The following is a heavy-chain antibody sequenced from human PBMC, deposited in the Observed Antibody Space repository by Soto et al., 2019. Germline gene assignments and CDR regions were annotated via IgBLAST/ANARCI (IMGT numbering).Heavy chain of an antibody. CDR2: ISGNSGKT. D-gene: IGHD2-21*02. CDR1: GVGLSTYA. J-gene: IGHJ4*02. CDR3: ALPSCGGDCYSPFDY. Sequence: EVQLLESGGGFVQPGGSLRLSCTASGVGLSTYAISWVHQAPGKGLEWVSDISGNSGKTDYADSVKGRFSISRDKSENTVYLQMNRLRAEDTAVYYCALPSCGGDCYSPFDYWGQGTLVTVSS. V-gene: IGHV3-23*01.